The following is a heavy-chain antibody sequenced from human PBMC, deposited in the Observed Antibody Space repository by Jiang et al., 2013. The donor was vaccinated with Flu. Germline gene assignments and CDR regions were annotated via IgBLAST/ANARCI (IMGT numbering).Heavy chain of an antibody. CDR3: AREQSHKSDTSGPPTFDI. CDR1: GGTFSTYA. D-gene: IGHD6-19*01. CDR2: ISGFNGDT. J-gene: IGHJ2*01. Sequence: GAEVKKPGSSVKVSCKASGGTFSTYAITWVRQAPGQGLEWVGWISGFNGDTDYAGNFQGRVTMTRNFSTSTTYMELRNLTSDDTAVYFCAREQSHKSDTSGPPTFDIWGRGTLVTVSS. V-gene: IGHV1-18*01.